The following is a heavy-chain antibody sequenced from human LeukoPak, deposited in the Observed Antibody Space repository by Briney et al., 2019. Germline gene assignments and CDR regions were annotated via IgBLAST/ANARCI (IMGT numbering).Heavy chain of an antibody. CDR2: ISSSSSYT. Sequence: GGSLRLSCAASGFTFNDYYMSWIRQAPGKGLEWVSYISSSSSYTNYADSVKGRFTISRDNAKNSLYLQMNSLRAEDTAVYYCASQSTDGGFDYWGQGTLVTVSS. D-gene: IGHD4-23*01. J-gene: IGHJ4*02. CDR3: ASQSTDGGFDY. V-gene: IGHV3-11*03. CDR1: GFTFNDYY.